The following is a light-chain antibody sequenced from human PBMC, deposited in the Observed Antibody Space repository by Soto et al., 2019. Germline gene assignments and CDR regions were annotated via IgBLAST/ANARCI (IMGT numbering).Light chain of an antibody. J-gene: IGKJ5*01. V-gene: IGKV1-16*01. CDR1: EDISTF. Sequence: DIQMTQSPSSLSASVGDSVTITCRATEDISTFLAWFQQKPGKPPKSLIYAASRLQSGVPSRFSGSGPATDFTLAISSLQHEDFGTYYCQHYNGYPETFGQGTRLEIK. CDR2: AAS. CDR3: QHYNGYPET.